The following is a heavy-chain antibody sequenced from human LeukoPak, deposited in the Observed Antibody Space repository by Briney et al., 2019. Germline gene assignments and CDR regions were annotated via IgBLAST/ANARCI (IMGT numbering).Heavy chain of an antibody. CDR2: ISGSGVST. V-gene: IGHV3-23*01. Sequence: GGSLRLSCAASRFTFSSYAMSWVRQAPGKGLGWVSTISGSGVSTYYADSVKGRFTISRDNSKNTLYLQMNSLRADDTAVYYCAKVRVGSSWYFDYWGQGTLVTVSS. D-gene: IGHD6-13*01. J-gene: IGHJ4*02. CDR1: RFTFSSYA. CDR3: AKVRVGSSWYFDY.